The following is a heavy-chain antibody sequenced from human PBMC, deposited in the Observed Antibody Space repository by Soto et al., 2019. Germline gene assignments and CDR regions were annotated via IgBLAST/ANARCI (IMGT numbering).Heavy chain of an antibody. Sequence: SETLSLTCAVYGGCVSSGNYYWSWIRQPPGKGLEWIGEMSHSGGTHFNPSLKSRVTISVDTSKNQFSLKMSSVTAADTALYYCARVGSGWYGGRYFDYWGQGTLVTVSS. CDR1: GGCVSSGNYY. V-gene: IGHV4-61*01. J-gene: IGHJ4*02. D-gene: IGHD6-19*01. CDR3: ARVGSGWYGGRYFDY. CDR2: MSHSGGT.